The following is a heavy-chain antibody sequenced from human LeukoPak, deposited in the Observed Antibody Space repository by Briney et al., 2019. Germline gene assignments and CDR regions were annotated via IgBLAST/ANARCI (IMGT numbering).Heavy chain of an antibody. CDR1: GGSISGYY. D-gene: IGHD2/OR15-2a*01. V-gene: IGHV4-59*12. J-gene: IGHJ4*02. CDR3: ARTNNVFYYFDY. Sequence: SETLSLTCTVSGGSISGYYWSWIRQPPGKGLEYIGYIYYRGSTDYNPSLKSRVTISVDTSKNQFSLKLSSVTAADTAVYYCARTNNVFYYFDYWGQGTLVTVSS. CDR2: IYYRGST.